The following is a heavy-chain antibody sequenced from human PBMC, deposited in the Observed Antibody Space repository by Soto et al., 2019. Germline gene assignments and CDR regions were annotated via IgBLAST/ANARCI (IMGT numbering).Heavy chain of an antibody. V-gene: IGHV3-30*03. CDR2: ISYDGSNK. J-gene: IGHJ4*02. CDR1: GFTFSSYG. CDR3: ARSPYSVSYLAYFDY. Sequence: QVQLVESGGGVVQLGRSLRLSCAASGFTFSSYGMHWVRQAPGKGLEWVAVISYDGSNKYYADSVKGRFTISRDNSKNTLYLQMNSLRAEDTAVYYCARSPYSVSYLAYFDYWGQGTLVTVSS. D-gene: IGHD1-26*01.